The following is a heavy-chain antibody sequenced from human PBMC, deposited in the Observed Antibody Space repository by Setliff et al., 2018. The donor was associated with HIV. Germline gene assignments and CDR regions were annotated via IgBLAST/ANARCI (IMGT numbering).Heavy chain of an antibody. CDR3: ARGSRGARASKIDSSGYYLVY. CDR1: GGSISSHY. D-gene: IGHD3-22*01. J-gene: IGHJ4*02. Sequence: PSETLSLTCTVSGGSISSHYWSWIRQPPGKGLEWIGYIYYSGSTNYNPSLKSRVTMSVDTSKNQFSLKLSSVTAADTAAYYCARGSRGARASKIDSSGYYLVYWGQGTLVTVSS. V-gene: IGHV4-59*11. CDR2: IYYSGST.